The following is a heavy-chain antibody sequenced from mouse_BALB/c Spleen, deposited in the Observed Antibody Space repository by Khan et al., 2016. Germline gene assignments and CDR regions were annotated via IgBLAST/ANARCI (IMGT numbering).Heavy chain of an antibody. CDR1: GDSFTSCY. CDR2: ISPGGST. Sequence: EVQLQESGPSLVKLSQTLSLTCSVTGDSFTSCYWNWVRKFPGNELEYMGYISPGGSTHYNPALKCRISITRDTSKNQYSLQMNSLPPEGTATYYGERYDGSTYVRGIDYWGQGTSVTVAS. D-gene: IGHD1-1*01. V-gene: IGHV3-8*02. CDR3: ERYDGSTYVRGIDY. J-gene: IGHJ4*01.